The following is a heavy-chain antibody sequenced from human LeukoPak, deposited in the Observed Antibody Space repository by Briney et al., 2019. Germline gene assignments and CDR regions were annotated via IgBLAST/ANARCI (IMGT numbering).Heavy chain of an antibody. Sequence: ASVKVSCKASGYTLTRYSIGWVRQAPGQGLEWVGWISAYNGDTKYEQKLQVRVTLTTDASTSTAYMDLRSLRSDDTAVYYCARGYDSIGYNWSYWGQGTLVTVSS. CDR3: ARGYDSIGYNWSY. CDR1: GYTLTRYS. V-gene: IGHV1-18*01. D-gene: IGHD3-22*01. CDR2: ISAYNGDT. J-gene: IGHJ4*02.